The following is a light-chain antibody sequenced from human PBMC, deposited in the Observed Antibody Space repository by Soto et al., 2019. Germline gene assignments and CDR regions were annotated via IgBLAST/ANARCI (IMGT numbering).Light chain of an antibody. V-gene: IGKV1-27*01. CDR2: AAS. J-gene: IGKJ4*01. CDR3: QKFNAGPT. CDR1: QAITNY. Sequence: DIQMTQSPSSLSASVGDRVTITCRASQAITNYLAWYQQKPGKVPTLLISAASTLQSGVPSRFSGSGSGTDVTLTISSLQPEEVATYYCQKFNAGPTFGGGTKVEI.